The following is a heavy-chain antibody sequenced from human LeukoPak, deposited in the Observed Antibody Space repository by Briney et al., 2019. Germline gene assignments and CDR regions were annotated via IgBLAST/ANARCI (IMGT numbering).Heavy chain of an antibody. Sequence: ASVKVSCKDSGYTSTSYGISWVRQAPGQGLEWMGVIDPSGGSTNYARKFQGRVTMTSDTSTSTVYMELSSLRSEDTAVYYCATGFCSGGSCYSYDYWGQGTLVTVSS. V-gene: IGHV1-46*01. J-gene: IGHJ4*02. CDR1: GYTSTSYG. CDR3: ATGFCSGGSCYSYDY. CDR2: IDPSGGST. D-gene: IGHD2-15*01.